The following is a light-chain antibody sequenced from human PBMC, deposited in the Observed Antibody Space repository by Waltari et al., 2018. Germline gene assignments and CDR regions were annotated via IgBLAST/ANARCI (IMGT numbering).Light chain of an antibody. J-gene: IGLJ3*02. CDR3: ASYTSSDSWV. V-gene: IGLV2-14*01. CDR2: EVS. Sequence: QSALTQPASVSGSPGQSITISCTGTSSDVGGYNYVSWYQQHPGKAPKLWIYEVSNRPSGISNRFSGSKSGNTASLTCSGLQAEDEADYYCASYTSSDSWVFGGGTKLTVL. CDR1: SSDVGGYNY.